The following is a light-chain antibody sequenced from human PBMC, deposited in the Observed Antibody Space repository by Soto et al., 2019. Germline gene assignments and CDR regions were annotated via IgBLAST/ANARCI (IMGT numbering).Light chain of an antibody. CDR3: QQYGSSPWT. CDR1: QSVSSSY. V-gene: IGKV3-20*01. Sequence: EIVLTQSPGTLFLSPGERATLSCRASQSVSSSYLAWYQQKPGQAPRLLIYGASSRATGIPDRFSGSGSGTDFTLTISRLEPEDSAVYYCQQYGSSPWTFGQGTKVEIK. CDR2: GAS. J-gene: IGKJ1*01.